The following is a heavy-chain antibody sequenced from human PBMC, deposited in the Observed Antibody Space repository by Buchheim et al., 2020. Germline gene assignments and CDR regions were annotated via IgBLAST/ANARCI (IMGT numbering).Heavy chain of an antibody. CDR3: ARVVVPAAMRGGMDV. Sequence: QVQLQQWGAGLLKPSETLSLTCAVYGGSFSGYYWSWIRQPPGKGLEWIGEINHSGSTNYNPSLKSRVTISVDTSKNQFSLKLSSVTAADTAVYYCARVVVPAAMRGGMDVWGQGT. V-gene: IGHV4-34*01. CDR2: INHSGST. D-gene: IGHD2-2*01. CDR1: GGSFSGYY. J-gene: IGHJ6*02.